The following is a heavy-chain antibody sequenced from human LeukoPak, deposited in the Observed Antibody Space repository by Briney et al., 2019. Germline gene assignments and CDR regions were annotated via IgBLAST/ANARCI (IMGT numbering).Heavy chain of an antibody. CDR3: AKDRNAPSQWEQPPYYFYGMDV. J-gene: IGHJ6*02. V-gene: IGHV3-7*01. Sequence: GGSLRLSCAASGFKFSSYWMTWVRQAPGKGLEWVANIKQDGSDKYYVDSVKGRFTISRDNSKNTLYLQMNSLRAEDTAVYYCAKDRNAPSQWEQPPYYFYGMDVWGQGTTVTVSS. D-gene: IGHD1-26*01. CDR2: IKQDGSDK. CDR1: GFKFSSYW.